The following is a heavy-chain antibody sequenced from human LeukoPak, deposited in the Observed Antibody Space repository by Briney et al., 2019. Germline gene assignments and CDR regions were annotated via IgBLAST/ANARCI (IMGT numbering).Heavy chain of an antibody. CDR3: ARDFSAPYYDFWSGYFSRRWFDP. CDR2: INTNTGNP. CDR1: GYTFTSYA. D-gene: IGHD3-3*01. Sequence: ASVKVSCKASGYTFTSYAMNWVRQAPGQGLEWMGWINTNTGNPTYAQGFTGRFVFSLVTSVSTAYLQISSLKAEDTAVYYCARDFSAPYYDFWSGYFSRRWFDPWGQGTLVTVSS. V-gene: IGHV7-4-1*02. J-gene: IGHJ5*02.